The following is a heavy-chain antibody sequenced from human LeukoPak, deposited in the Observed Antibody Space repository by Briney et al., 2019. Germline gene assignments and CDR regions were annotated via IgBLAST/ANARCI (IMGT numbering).Heavy chain of an antibody. Sequence: ASVKVSCKASGYTFTGHYMHWVRQAPGQGLEWMGWINPNSGGTNYAQKFQGRVTMTRDTSISTAYMELSRLRSDDTAVYYCARDVTVVTPNDAFDIWGQGTMVTVSS. J-gene: IGHJ3*02. V-gene: IGHV1-2*02. CDR2: INPNSGGT. CDR1: GYTFTGHY. D-gene: IGHD4-23*01. CDR3: ARDVTVVTPNDAFDI.